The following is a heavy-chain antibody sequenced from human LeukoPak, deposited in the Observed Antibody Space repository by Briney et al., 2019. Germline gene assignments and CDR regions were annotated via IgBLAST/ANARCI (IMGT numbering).Heavy chain of an antibody. D-gene: IGHD3-10*01. V-gene: IGHV1-8*01. CDR2: MNPNSGNT. CDR3: ARGVRGVNPDAFDI. J-gene: IGHJ3*02. CDR1: GYTFTSYD. Sequence: ASVKVSCKASGYTFTSYDINWVRQATGQGLEWMGWMNPNSGNTGYAQKFQGRVTMTRNTSISTAYMELSSLRSEDTAVYYRARGVRGVNPDAFDIWGQGTMVTVSS.